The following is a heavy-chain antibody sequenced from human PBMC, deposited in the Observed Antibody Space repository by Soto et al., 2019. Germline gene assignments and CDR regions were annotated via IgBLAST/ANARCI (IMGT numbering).Heavy chain of an antibody. CDR1: GYTFTSYD. J-gene: IGHJ4*02. CDR3: SRRAETNGWNGFGADKFYFDF. V-gene: IGHV1-8*01. CDR2: MNPNTGNS. D-gene: IGHD1-1*01. Sequence: ASVKVSCKASGYTFTSYDIYWVRQATGQGLEWMGWMNPNTGNSGYAQKFQGRVTMTSDTSISTAHMELSSLRSDDTAVYYCSRRAETNGWNGFGADKFYFDFWGQGTLVTVSS.